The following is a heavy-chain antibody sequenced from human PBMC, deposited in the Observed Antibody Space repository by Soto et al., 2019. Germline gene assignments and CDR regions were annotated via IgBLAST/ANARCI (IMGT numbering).Heavy chain of an antibody. CDR3: AKFGMATTKRSPPYYIDY. D-gene: IGHD1-1*01. V-gene: IGHV3-23*01. CDR1: GFTFSSYA. CDR2: ISGSGGGT. Sequence: GGSLRLSCAASGFTFSSYAMSWVRQAPGKGLEWVSSISGSGGGTYYADSVKGRFTFSRDNSKNTLYLQMNSLRAEDTAVYYCAKFGMATTKRSPPYYIDYWGQGALVTVSS. J-gene: IGHJ4*02.